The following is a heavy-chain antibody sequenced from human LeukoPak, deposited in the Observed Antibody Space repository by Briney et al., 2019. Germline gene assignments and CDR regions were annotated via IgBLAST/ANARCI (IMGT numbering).Heavy chain of an antibody. J-gene: IGHJ4*02. CDR3: SSGGYCTSTSCYGEN. V-gene: IGHV3-73*01. Sequence: GGSLKLSCATSGFTFSGSAMHWVRQPSGKGRKWFGLIRSKANSYATAYAASVKGRFTISRDDSKNTAYLQMNSLKTEDTAVYFCSSGGYCTSTSCYGENWGQGTLVTVSS. CDR1: GFTFSGSA. CDR2: IRSKANSYAT. D-gene: IGHD2-2*01.